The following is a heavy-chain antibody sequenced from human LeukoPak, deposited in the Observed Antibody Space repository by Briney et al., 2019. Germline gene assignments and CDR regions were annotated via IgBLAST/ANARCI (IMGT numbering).Heavy chain of an antibody. Sequence: GGSLRLSCAASGFTFTDFWMHWVRQAPGKGLVWVSRSNSDESSTSYADSVKGRFTISRDNAKKTVYLQMNSLRVEDTAIYYCTRHYGTGFYGMDVWGQGTTVTVSS. J-gene: IGHJ6*02. CDR1: GFTFTDFW. D-gene: IGHD3-10*01. CDR2: SNSDESST. CDR3: TRHYGTGFYGMDV. V-gene: IGHV3-74*01.